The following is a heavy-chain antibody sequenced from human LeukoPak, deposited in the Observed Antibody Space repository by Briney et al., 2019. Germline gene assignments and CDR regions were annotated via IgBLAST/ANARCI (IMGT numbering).Heavy chain of an antibody. Sequence: GGSLRLSCAASGFTFSSYGMSWVRQAPGKGLEWVSAISGSGGSTYYADSVKGRFTISRDSSKNTLYLQMNSLRAEDTAVYYCAEADWEGEADWNYFDYWGQGTLVTVSS. CDR3: AEADWEGEADWNYFDY. D-gene: IGHD3-9*01. V-gene: IGHV3-23*01. CDR1: GFTFSSYG. CDR2: ISGSGGST. J-gene: IGHJ4*02.